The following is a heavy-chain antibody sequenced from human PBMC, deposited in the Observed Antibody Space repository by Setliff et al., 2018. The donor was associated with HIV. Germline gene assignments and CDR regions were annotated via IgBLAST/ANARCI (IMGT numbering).Heavy chain of an antibody. D-gene: IGHD3-22*01. CDR3: ARVRDYSDSSGYTYYFDN. J-gene: IGHJ4*02. Sequence: LRLSCAASGFTFSSYWMSWVRQAPGKGLEWVANIKQDGSEKYYVDSVKGRFTISRDNAKNSMYLQMNSLRAEDTALYYCARVRDYSDSSGYTYYFDNWGQGTLVTVSS. CDR1: GFTFSSYW. V-gene: IGHV3-7*01. CDR2: IKQDGSEK.